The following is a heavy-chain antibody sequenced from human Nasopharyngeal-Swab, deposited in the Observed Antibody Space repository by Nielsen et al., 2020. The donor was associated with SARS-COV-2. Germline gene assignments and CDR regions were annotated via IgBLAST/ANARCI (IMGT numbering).Heavy chain of an antibody. CDR2: IYYSGST. J-gene: IGHJ4*02. V-gene: IGHV4-59*13. CDR3: ARGSGYYDSSGYSDY. CDR1: GGSISSND. Sequence: SETLSLTCTVSGGSISSNDWSWIRQPPGKGREWIGYIYYSGSTNYNPSLKSRVTISVDTSKNQYALKLSSVTAADTAVYYCARGSGYYDSSGYSDYWGQGTLVTVSS. D-gene: IGHD3-22*01.